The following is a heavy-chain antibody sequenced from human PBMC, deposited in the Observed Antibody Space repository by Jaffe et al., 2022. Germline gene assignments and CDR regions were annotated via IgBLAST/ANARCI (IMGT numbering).Heavy chain of an antibody. V-gene: IGHV3-23*01. CDR2: ISGSGGST. Sequence: EVQLLESGGGLVQPGGSLRLSCAASGFTFSSYAMSWVRQAPGKGLEWVSAISGSGGSTYYADSVKGRFTISRDNSKNTLYLQMNSLRAEDTAVYYCAKDPQTWYDYIWGSYRYTGWYFDYWGQGTLVTVSS. D-gene: IGHD3-16*02. J-gene: IGHJ4*02. CDR3: AKDPQTWYDYIWGSYRYTGWYFDY. CDR1: GFTFSSYA.